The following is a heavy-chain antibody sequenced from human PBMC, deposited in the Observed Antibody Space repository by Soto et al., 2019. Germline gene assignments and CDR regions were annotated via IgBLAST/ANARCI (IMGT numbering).Heavy chain of an antibody. CDR1: GFTVSSTNY. CDR2: IYSGGTT. Sequence: EVQLVESGGGLIQPGGSLRLSCVVSGFTVSSTNYMSWVRPAPGKGLECVSVIYSGGTTFYAASVKGRFTISRDNSKNTLYLQMNSLRAEDTAVYYCHGYGYWGQGTLVTVSS. D-gene: IGHD5-12*01. CDR3: HGYGY. J-gene: IGHJ4*02. V-gene: IGHV3-53*01.